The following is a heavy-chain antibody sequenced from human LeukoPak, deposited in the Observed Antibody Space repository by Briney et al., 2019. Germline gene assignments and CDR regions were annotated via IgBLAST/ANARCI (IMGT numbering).Heavy chain of an antibody. CDR2: ISSSSSYI. J-gene: IGHJ4*02. CDR3: ATETNGRHYDY. V-gene: IGHV3-21*01. Sequence: GGSLRLSCAASGFTFSSYSMNWVRQAPGKGLEWVSSISSSSSYIYYADSVKGRFTISRDNAKSSLYLQMNSLRAEDTAVYYCATETNGRHYDYWGQGTLLTVSS. CDR1: GFTFSSYS. D-gene: IGHD1-14*01.